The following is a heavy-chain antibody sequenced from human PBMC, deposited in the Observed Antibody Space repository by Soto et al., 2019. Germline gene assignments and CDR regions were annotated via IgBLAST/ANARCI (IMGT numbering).Heavy chain of an antibody. V-gene: IGHV4-31*03. Sequence: QVQLQESGPGLVKPSQTLSLTCTVSGGSISSGGYYWSWIRQHPGKGLEWIGYIYYRGSTYYNPSLKSRVTRSVDTSKNQFSLKLSSVTAADTAVYYCARVERGNAISLGSAARFDPWGQGTLVTVSS. D-gene: IGHD2-2*01. CDR1: GGSISSGGYY. CDR3: ARVERGNAISLGSAARFDP. J-gene: IGHJ5*02. CDR2: IYYRGST.